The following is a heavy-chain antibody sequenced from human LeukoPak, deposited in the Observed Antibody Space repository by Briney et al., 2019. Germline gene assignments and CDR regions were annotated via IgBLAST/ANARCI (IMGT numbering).Heavy chain of an antibody. CDR3: ARLCPVALSYTYYYYYYMDV. CDR1: GFTFSIYS. D-gene: IGHD3-10*02. CDR2: FSSSSSII. V-gene: IGHV3-48*04. Sequence: GGSLRLSCAPSGFTFSIYSMNRVRQAPGKGLEWVSYFSSSSSIIYSTDSVKGRFTISRDTAKNSLYLQMNRLRAEDTAVYYGARLCPVALSYTYYYYYYMDVWGKGTTVTVSS. J-gene: IGHJ6*03.